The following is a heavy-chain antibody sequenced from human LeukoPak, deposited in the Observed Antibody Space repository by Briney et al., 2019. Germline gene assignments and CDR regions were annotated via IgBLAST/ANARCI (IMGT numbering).Heavy chain of an antibody. CDR3: ARLGEYCSSTSCANVY. CDR2: IIPIFGTA. J-gene: IGHJ4*02. D-gene: IGHD2-2*01. Sequence: ASVRVSCKASGGTFSSYAMSWVRQAPGKGLEWMGGIIPIFGTANYAQKFQGRVTITADESTSTAYMELSSLRSEDTAVYYCARLGEYCSSTSCANVYWGQGTLVTVSS. V-gene: IGHV1-69*13. CDR1: GGTFSSYA.